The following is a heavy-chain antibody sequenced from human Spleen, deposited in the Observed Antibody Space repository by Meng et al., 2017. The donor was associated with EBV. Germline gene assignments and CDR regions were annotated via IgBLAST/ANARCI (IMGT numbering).Heavy chain of an antibody. Sequence: LEAGQGWWSLSRPQSLPCTVFGGSISSSSHLWGWIRQSPGKGLEWIGEINHSGSTNYNPSLKSRVTISVDTSKNQFSLKLSSVTAADTAVYYCVRGETKDDYGDVNWFDPWGQGTLVTVSS. CDR1: GGSISSSSHL. V-gene: IGHV4-39*07. D-gene: IGHD4-17*01. J-gene: IGHJ5*02. CDR2: INHSGST. CDR3: VRGETKDDYGDVNWFDP.